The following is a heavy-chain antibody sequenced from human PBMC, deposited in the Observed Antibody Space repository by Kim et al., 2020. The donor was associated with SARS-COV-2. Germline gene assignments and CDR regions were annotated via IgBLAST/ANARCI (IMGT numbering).Heavy chain of an antibody. CDR1: GFTFSSYG. V-gene: IGHV3-30*03. CDR3: ARGDSIVVVTAISGGNAFDI. D-gene: IGHD2-21*02. Sequence: GGSLRLSCAASGFTFSSYGMHWVRQAPGKGLEWVAVISYDGSNKYYADSVKGRFTISRDNSKNTLYLQMNSLRAEDTAVYYCARGDSIVVVTAISGGNAFDIWGQGTMVTVSS. CDR2: ISYDGSNK. J-gene: IGHJ3*02.